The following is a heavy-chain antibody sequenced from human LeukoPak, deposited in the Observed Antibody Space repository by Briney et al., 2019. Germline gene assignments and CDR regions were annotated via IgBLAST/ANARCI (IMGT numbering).Heavy chain of an antibody. CDR2: ISGNSATT. CDR3: ARGWGGWYGIDY. V-gene: IGHV3-23*01. D-gene: IGHD6-19*01. Sequence: GGSLRLSCAASGFTFSSYAMTWVRQTPGKRLEWVSSISGNSATTYYADSVKGRFAISRDNSKNTLYLQMNSLRAEDTAVYYCARGWGGWYGIDYWGQGTLVTVSS. CDR1: GFTFSSYA. J-gene: IGHJ4*02.